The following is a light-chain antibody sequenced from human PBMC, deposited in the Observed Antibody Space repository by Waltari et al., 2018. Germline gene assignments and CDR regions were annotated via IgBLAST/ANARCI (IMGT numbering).Light chain of an antibody. V-gene: IGKV4-1*01. CDR1: QNILSSSDNKND. CDR2: WAS. Sequence: DLFMTQSPDSVAVSLGERATIHCRSSQNILSSSDNKNDLVWYQQKPGQPPKLLISWASSRESGVPDRFSGSGSGTDFTLTISSLQAEDVAVYYCQQCYHLPSFGGGTRVEIK. J-gene: IGKJ4*01. CDR3: QQCYHLPS.